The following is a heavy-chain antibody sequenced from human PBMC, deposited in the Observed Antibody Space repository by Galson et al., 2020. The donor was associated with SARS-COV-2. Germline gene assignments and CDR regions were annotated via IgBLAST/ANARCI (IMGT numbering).Heavy chain of an antibody. Sequence: GGSLRLSCAASGFTFSSYGMTWVRQAPGKGLEWVSHISSDSGTISYADSVRGRFTLSRDNAKNSLYLQMNSLGDEDTAVYYCTRDPDGDYDVDYWGQGTLVTVSS. D-gene: IGHD4-17*01. V-gene: IGHV3-48*02. J-gene: IGHJ4*02. CDR2: ISSDSGTI. CDR1: GFTFSSYG. CDR3: TRDPDGDYDVDY.